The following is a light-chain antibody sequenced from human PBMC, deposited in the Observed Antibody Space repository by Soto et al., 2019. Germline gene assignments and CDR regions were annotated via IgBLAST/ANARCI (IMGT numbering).Light chain of an antibody. Sequence: DIQMTQSPSSLSASVGDRVTITCRASQSISSYLNWYQQKPGKAPKLLIYAASSLQSGVPSRFSGSGSVTDFTLTISSLQPEDFATYYCQQSYSTPPMYTFGQGTKREIK. CDR3: QQSYSTPPMYT. CDR2: AAS. CDR1: QSISSY. V-gene: IGKV1-39*01. J-gene: IGKJ2*01.